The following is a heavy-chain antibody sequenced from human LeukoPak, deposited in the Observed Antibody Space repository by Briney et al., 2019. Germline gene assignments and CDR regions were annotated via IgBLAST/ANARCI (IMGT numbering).Heavy chain of an antibody. V-gene: IGHV4-59*01. CDR3: AGGSTSAYYNYMDV. Sequence: PSETLSLTCTVSGGSISSYYWSRIRQPPGKGLEWIGYIYYSGSTNYNPSLKSRVTISVDTSKNQFSLKLSSVTAADTAVYYCAGGSTSAYYNYMDVWGKGTTVTVSS. CDR1: GGSISSYY. D-gene: IGHD2-2*01. CDR2: IYYSGST. J-gene: IGHJ6*03.